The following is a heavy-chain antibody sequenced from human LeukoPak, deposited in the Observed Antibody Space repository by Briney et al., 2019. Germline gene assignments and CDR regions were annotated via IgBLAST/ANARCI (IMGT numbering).Heavy chain of an antibody. J-gene: IGHJ5*02. Sequence: GGSLRLSCAASGFTFSSYSMNWVRQAPGKGLEWVSSISSSSSYIYYADSVKGRFTISRDNAKNSLYLQMNSLRAEDTAVYYCARDGTTVTSGWFDPWGQGTLVTVSS. V-gene: IGHV3-21*01. D-gene: IGHD4-17*01. CDR1: GFTFSSYS. CDR3: ARDGTTVTSGWFDP. CDR2: ISSSSSYI.